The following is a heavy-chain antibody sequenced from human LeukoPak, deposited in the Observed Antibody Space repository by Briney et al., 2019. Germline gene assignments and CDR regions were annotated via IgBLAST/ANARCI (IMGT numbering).Heavy chain of an antibody. CDR1: GGTFSSYA. CDR2: IIPIFGTA. J-gene: IGHJ4*02. V-gene: IGHV1-69*05. D-gene: IGHD3-3*01. CDR3: AVGPYFGVVIRTPHFDY. Sequence: ASVKVSCRASGGTFSSYAISWVRQAPGQGLEWMGGIIPIFGTANYAQKFQGRVTITTDESTSTAYMELSSLRSEDTAVYYCAVGPYFGVVIRTPHFDYWGQGTLVTVSS.